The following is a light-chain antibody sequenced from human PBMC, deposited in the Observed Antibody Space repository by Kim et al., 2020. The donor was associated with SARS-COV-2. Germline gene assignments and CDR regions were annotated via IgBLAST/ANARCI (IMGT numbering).Light chain of an antibody. J-gene: IGKJ4*01. V-gene: IGKV3-20*01. Sequence: SLSPGERATLSCRASQSVSSSYLAWYQLKPGQAPRLHIYGASSRATGIPDRFSGSGSGTDFTLTISRLEPEDFAVYYCQQYGYSLSFGGGTKVEI. CDR2: GAS. CDR3: QQYGYSLS. CDR1: QSVSSSY.